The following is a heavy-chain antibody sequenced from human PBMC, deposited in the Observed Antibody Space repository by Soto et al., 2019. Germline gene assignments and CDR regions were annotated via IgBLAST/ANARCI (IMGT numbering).Heavy chain of an antibody. J-gene: IGHJ4*02. V-gene: IGHV1-18*01. CDR2: INAYNGKT. CDR3: ARTPRQELIDF. Sequence: ASVKVSCKASGYTFTSYGITWVRQAPGQGLEWMGWINAYNGKTGYAQVFQDRVTMTRDTSISTAYMELSSLKSDDTAVYYCARTPRQELIDFWGPGTQVTVSS. D-gene: IGHD3-10*01. CDR1: GYTFTSYG.